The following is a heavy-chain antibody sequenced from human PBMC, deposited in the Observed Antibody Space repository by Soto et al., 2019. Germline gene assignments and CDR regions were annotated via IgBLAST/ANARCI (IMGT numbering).Heavy chain of an antibody. J-gene: IGHJ4*02. Sequence: EVQMLESGGGLVQPGGSLRLSCAATGFTFRKYAMSWVRQAPGKGLEWVSTISGTGGGTYYADAVKGRFAISRDNSKGTVDLQINSLRVEDTATYYCAKEGSGVRGIIVSLIYDYWGQGVLVAVSS. D-gene: IGHD3-10*01. CDR1: GFTFRKYA. CDR2: ISGTGGGT. CDR3: AKEGSGVRGIIVSLIYDY. V-gene: IGHV3-23*01.